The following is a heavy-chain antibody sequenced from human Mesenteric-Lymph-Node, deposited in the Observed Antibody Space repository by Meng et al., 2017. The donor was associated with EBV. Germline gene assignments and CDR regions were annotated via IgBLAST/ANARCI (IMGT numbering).Heavy chain of an antibody. J-gene: IGHJ5*02. CDR3: VRDHRTLTGSLDP. D-gene: IGHD3-9*01. CDR2: INPNSGGT. V-gene: IGHV1-2*06. CDR1: GYTFIAYD. Sequence: QWQLGQSGGEVKKPGASVKVSCKASGYTFIAYDMHWVRQAPGQGLEWMGRINPNSGGTNYAEKFQDRVTMTRDTSISTVYMELSGLRSDDTAVYYCVRDHRTLTGSLDPWGQGTLVTVSS.